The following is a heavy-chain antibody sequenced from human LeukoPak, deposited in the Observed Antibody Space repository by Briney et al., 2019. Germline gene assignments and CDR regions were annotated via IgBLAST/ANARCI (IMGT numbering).Heavy chain of an antibody. V-gene: IGHV3-21*04. CDR1: GFTFSSHG. J-gene: IGHJ4*02. CDR3: AKDSRGSYYGAFGY. CDR2: ISSSSSYI. Sequence: GGSLRLSCAASGFTFSSHGMNWVRQAPGKGLEWVSSISSSSSYIYYADSVKGRFTISRDNSKNTLYLQMNSLRAEDTAVYYCAKDSRGSYYGAFGYWGQGTLVTVSS. D-gene: IGHD1-26*01.